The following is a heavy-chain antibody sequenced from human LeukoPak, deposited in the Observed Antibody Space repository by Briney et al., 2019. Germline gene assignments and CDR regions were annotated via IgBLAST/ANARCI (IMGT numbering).Heavy chain of an antibody. CDR1: GFTFSSYG. Sequence: GESLRLSCAASGFTFSSYGMHWVRQAPGKGLEWVAVISYDGSNKYYADSVKGRFTISRDNSKNTLYLQMNSLRAEDTAVYYCAIDYGDSALDYWGQGTLVTVSS. CDR2: ISYDGSNK. V-gene: IGHV3-30*03. J-gene: IGHJ4*02. CDR3: AIDYGDSALDY. D-gene: IGHD4-17*01.